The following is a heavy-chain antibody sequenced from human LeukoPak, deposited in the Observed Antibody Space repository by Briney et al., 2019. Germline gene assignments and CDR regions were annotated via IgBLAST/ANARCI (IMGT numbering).Heavy chain of an antibody. CDR1: GFTFNSYH. Sequence: GGSLRLSCAASGFTFNSYHFNWVRQAPGKGLEWVSYISISSTIYYADSVKGRSTISRDDAKNSVYLQMNSLRAEDTAVYYCARTHERDLDYWGQGTLVTVSS. CDR3: ARTHERDLDY. CDR2: ISISSTI. V-gene: IGHV3-48*01. J-gene: IGHJ4*02.